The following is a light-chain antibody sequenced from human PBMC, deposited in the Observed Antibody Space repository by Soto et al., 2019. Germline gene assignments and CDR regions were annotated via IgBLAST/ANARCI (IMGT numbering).Light chain of an antibody. CDR1: QSISSW. V-gene: IGKV1-5*01. J-gene: IGKJ1*01. CDR3: QQSYSVVWT. CDR2: DAS. Sequence: DIQMTQSPSTLSASVGDGVTITCRASQSISSWLSWYQQKPVKAPKLLIYDASSLESGFPSRFSGSGSGTEITLTISSLQPDDFATYYCQQSYSVVWTFGQGTKVDIK.